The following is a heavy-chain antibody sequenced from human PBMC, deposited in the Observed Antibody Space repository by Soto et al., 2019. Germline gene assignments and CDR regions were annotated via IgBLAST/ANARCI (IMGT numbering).Heavy chain of an antibody. CDR2: ISSSSSTI. D-gene: IGHD3-10*01. V-gene: IGHV3-48*01. J-gene: IGHJ4*02. CDR3: ARANYYGSPGDFDY. Sequence: EVHLVESGGGLVQPGGSLRLSCAASGFTFSSYSMNWVRQAPGKGLEWVSYISSSSSTIYYADSVKGRVTISRDNAKNSLYLQMNSLRAEDTAVYYCARANYYGSPGDFDYWGQGTLVTVSS. CDR1: GFTFSSYS.